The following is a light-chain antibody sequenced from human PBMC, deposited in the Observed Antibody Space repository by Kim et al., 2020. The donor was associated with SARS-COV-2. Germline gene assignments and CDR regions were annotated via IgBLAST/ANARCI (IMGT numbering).Light chain of an antibody. CDR3: QQRYSWPVT. CDR1: QSVSSQ. Sequence: EIVLTQSPATLSLSPGERATLSCRASQSVSSQLAWYQQTPGQAPRLLMYDVSNRATGIPDRFSGSGSGTDFTLTISSLEPEDFALYYCQQRYSWPVTFGQGTKVDTK. CDR2: DVS. J-gene: IGKJ1*01. V-gene: IGKV3-11*01.